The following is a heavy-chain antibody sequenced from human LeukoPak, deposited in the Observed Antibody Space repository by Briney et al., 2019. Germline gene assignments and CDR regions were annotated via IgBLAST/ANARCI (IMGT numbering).Heavy chain of an antibody. D-gene: IGHD5-24*01. J-gene: IGHJ4*02. CDR1: GFTFSDYY. CDR3: ARDGYNSHFDY. CDR2: ISRSGSTI. Sequence: GGSLRLSCAASGFTFSDYYMSWIRQAPGKGLEWVSYISRSGSTIYYADSVKGRFTISRDNAKSSLYLQMNSLRAEDTAVYYCARDGYNSHFDYWGQGTLVTVSS. V-gene: IGHV3-11*04.